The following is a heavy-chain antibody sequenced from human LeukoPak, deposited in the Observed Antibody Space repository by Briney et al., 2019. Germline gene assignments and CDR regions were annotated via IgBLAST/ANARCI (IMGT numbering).Heavy chain of an antibody. CDR1: GGTFSSYA. J-gene: IGHJ3*02. D-gene: IGHD2-2*02. Sequence: SVKVSCKASGGTFSSYAISWVRQAPGQGLEWMGGIIPIFGTANYAQKFQGRVTITADESTSTAYMELSSLRSEDTAVYYCARADDCSSTSCYILAFDIWGQGTMVTVSS. CDR3: ARADDCSSTSCYILAFDI. V-gene: IGHV1-69*01. CDR2: IIPIFGTA.